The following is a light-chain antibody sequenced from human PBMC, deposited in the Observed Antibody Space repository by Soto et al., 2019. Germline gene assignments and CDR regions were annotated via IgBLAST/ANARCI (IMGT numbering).Light chain of an antibody. J-gene: IGLJ1*01. CDR1: SSDIGRYDY. CDR2: GVT. CDR3: SSYTTSSTYV. V-gene: IGLV2-14*01. Sequence: QSALPQPASVSGSPGQSITISCTGTSSDIGRYDYVSWHQQHPGKAPKLIIHGVTHRPSGVSIRFAGSKSANTASLTISGLQAEDEAYYFCSSYTTSSTYVFGSGTKVTVL.